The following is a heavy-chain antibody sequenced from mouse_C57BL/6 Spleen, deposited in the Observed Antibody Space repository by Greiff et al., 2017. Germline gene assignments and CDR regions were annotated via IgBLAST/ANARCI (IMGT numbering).Heavy chain of an antibody. J-gene: IGHJ4*01. CDR3: ARGNPYYSNYAMDY. D-gene: IGHD2-5*01. CDR2: IYPGDGDT. CDR1: GYAFSSSW. Sequence: VKLMESGPELVKPGASVKISCKASGYAFSSSWMNWVKQRPGKGLEWIGRIYPGDGDTNYNGKFKGKATLTADKSSSTAYMQLSSLTSEDSAVYFCARGNPYYSNYAMDYWGQGTSVTVSS. V-gene: IGHV1-82*01.